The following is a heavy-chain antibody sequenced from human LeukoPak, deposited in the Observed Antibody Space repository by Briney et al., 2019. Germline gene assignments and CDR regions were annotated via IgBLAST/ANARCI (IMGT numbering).Heavy chain of an antibody. D-gene: IGHD1-26*01. CDR2: INHSGST. J-gene: IGHJ5*02. Sequence: SETLSLTCAVYGGSFSGYYWSWIRQPPGKGLEWIGEINHSGSTNYNPSLKSRVTISVDTSKNQFSLKLSSVTAADTAVYYCAREVGATLAWFDPWGQGTLVTVSS. V-gene: IGHV4-34*01. CDR1: GGSFSGYY. CDR3: AREVGATLAWFDP.